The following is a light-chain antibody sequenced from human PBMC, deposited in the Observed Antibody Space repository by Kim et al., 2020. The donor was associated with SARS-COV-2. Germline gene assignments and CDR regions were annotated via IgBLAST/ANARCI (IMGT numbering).Light chain of an antibody. CDR3: QHPVST. CDR1: QSISSW. Sequence: DIQMTQSPSTLSASVGDRVTITCRASQSISSWLAWYQQKPGKAPKLLIYKASSLESGVPSRFSGSGSGTEFTLTISSLQPDDFATYYCQHPVSTFGQGTKLEIK. CDR2: KAS. J-gene: IGKJ2*02. V-gene: IGKV1-5*03.